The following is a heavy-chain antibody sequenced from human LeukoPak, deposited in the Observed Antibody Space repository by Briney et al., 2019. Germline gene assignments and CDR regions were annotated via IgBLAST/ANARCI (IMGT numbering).Heavy chain of an antibody. CDR1: GFNFRDHW. V-gene: IGHV3-7*03. CDR3: ARVGSGSYWDYFDY. D-gene: IGHD1-26*01. Sequence: GGSLRLSCAVSGFNFRDHWMDWVRQAPGKGLEWVGHIKNDGSESYYVDSLKGRFTISRDNAKNSLYLQMNSLRAEDTAVYYCARVGSGSYWDYFDYWGQGTLVTVSS. J-gene: IGHJ4*02. CDR2: IKNDGSES.